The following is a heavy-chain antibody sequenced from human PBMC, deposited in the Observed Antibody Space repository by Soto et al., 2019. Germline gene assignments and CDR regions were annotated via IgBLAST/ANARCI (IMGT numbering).Heavy chain of an antibody. CDR2: ISPNSGGT. CDR3: ASRRITIFGVVIDYGMDV. D-gene: IGHD3-3*01. CDR1: GYTFTGYY. V-gene: IGHV1-2*02. J-gene: IGHJ6*02. Sequence: GASVKVSCKASGYTFTGYYMHWVRQAPGQGLEWMGWISPNSGGTNYAQKFQGRVTMTRDTSISTAYMELSRLRSDDTAVYYCASRRITIFGVVIDYGMDVWGQGTTVTVSS.